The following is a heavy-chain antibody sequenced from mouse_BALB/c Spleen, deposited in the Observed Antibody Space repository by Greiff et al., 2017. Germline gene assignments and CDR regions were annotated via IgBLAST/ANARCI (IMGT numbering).Heavy chain of an antibody. CDR3: ARESYRRFAY. CDR2: ISSGGST. J-gene: IGHJ3*01. Sequence: VQLKESGGGLVKPGGSLKLSCAASGFTFSSYAMSWVRQTPEKRLEWVASISSGGSTYYPDSVKGRFTISRDNARNILYLQMSSLRSEDTAMYYCARESYRRFAYWGQGTLVTVSA. D-gene: IGHD2-14*01. CDR1: GFTFSSYA. V-gene: IGHV5-6-5*01.